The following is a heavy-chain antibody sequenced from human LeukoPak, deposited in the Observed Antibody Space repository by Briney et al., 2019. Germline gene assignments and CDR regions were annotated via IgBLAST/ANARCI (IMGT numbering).Heavy chain of an antibody. CDR2: IIDRGEST. J-gene: IGHJ6*03. V-gene: IGHV3-23*01. CDR3: AKLGAQELHNYYVAV. D-gene: IGHD3-16*01. CDR1: GFTFSSYA. Sequence: PGGSLRLSCAASGFTFSSYAMRWVRRARGKGVEWVSGIIDRGESTYSANFAKARFTISRDNSNNTLYLQMNSLRAEDTAVYYCAKLGAQELHNYYVAVCGKGTTVAVSS.